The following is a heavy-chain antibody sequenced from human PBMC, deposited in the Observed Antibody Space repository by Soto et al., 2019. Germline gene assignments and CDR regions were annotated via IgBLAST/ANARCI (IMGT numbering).Heavy chain of an antibody. CDR3: ARVVAARRGDTFAMDV. Sequence: QVQLVQCGGEVKKPGASVNVSCKASGYTFTNYGINWVRQAPGQGLEWMGWISTYIGHTNSPQKLQGRVTMTRDISTSTAYMELRSLSSDDTAVYYCARVVAARRGDTFAMDVWGQGTTVTVSS. CDR1: GYTFTNYG. V-gene: IGHV1-18*01. J-gene: IGHJ6*02. D-gene: IGHD6-6*01. CDR2: ISTYIGHT.